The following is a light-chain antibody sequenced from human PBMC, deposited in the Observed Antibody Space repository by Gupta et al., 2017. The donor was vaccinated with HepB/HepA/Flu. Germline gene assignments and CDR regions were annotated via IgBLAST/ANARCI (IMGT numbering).Light chain of an antibody. V-gene: IGLV1-40*01. J-gene: IGLJ2*01. CDR2: VNS. CDR1: SSNIVAGYD. Sequence: QSVLTQPPPVSGAPGQRVTISSTGSSSNIVAGYDVHWYQQLPGTAHKLLGEVNSNRPSGVPDRFSGSKSGTSASLDITGLQAEDEAEDYCQCYDSSLSGVGFGGGTKLTVI. CDR3: QCYDSSLSGVG.